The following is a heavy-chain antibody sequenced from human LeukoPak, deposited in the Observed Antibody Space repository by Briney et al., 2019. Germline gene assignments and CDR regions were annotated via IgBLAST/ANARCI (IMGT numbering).Heavy chain of an antibody. Sequence: GASVKVSCKASGYTFTGYYMHWVRQAPGQGLEWMGWINPNSGGTNYAQKFQGRVTMTRDTSISTAYMKLSRLRSDDTAVYYCAGRRDGYNYDVDYWGQGTLVTVSS. CDR3: AGRRDGYNYDVDY. J-gene: IGHJ4*02. CDR2: INPNSGGT. D-gene: IGHD5-12*01. V-gene: IGHV1-2*02. CDR1: GYTFTGYY.